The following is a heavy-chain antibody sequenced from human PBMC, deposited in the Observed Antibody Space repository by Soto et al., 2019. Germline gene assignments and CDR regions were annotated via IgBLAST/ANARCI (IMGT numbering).Heavy chain of an antibody. D-gene: IGHD3-16*01. Sequence: QVQLVQSGDEVKKPGASVKVSCKASGYIFVNYGIAWVRQAPGQGLEWMGWISPYTGNTHSASKVQGRLTMTTDTSTSTAYMDLGSLTSHDTAVYYCVMVHNYVTPTPPDVWGQGTTVTVSS. CDR1: GYIFVNYG. V-gene: IGHV1-18*01. J-gene: IGHJ6*02. CDR3: VMVHNYVTPTPPDV. CDR2: ISPYTGNT.